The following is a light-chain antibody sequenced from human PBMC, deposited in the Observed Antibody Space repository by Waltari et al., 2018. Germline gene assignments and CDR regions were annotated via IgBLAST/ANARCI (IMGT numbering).Light chain of an antibody. J-gene: IGLJ3*02. CDR3: CAHAGDAHWV. CDR2: EVN. Sequence: QSALTQPASVSGSPGQSITISCTGTSPYVVVFSVVSWYQQHPGKAPKLIIYEVNKRPSGVAYRFFGSRSGNTASLTISGLQTEDEADYYCCAHAGDAHWVFGGGTKLTVL. V-gene: IGLV2-23*02. CDR1: SPYVVVFSV.